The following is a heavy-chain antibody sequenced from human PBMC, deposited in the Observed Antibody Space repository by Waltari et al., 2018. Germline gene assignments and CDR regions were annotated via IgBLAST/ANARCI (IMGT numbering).Heavy chain of an antibody. Sequence: QVQLVQSGAEVKKPGSSVKVSCKASGGTFSSYAISWVRQAPGQGLEWMGRIIPSFGKANYAQKFQGRVTITADKSTSTAYMELSSLRSEDTAVYYCAREGGVGATIYYYGMDVWGQGTTVTVSS. CDR2: IIPSFGKA. CDR3: AREGGVGATIYYYGMDV. J-gene: IGHJ6*02. D-gene: IGHD5-12*01. CDR1: GGTFSSYA. V-gene: IGHV1-69*04.